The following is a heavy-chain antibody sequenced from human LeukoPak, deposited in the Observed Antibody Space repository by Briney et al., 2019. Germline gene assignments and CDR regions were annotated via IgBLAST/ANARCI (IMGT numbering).Heavy chain of an antibody. Sequence: GGSLRLSCAASGFTFSTYAMSWVRQAPGKGLEWVSAIGGSGDFTYYAEYVRGRFTISTDNSKKMLYLQMNSLRAEDTAVYYCAKADRGWGVITKDWGQGTLVTVSS. D-gene: IGHD3-10*01. CDR3: AKADRGWGVITKD. CDR2: IGGSGDFT. J-gene: IGHJ4*02. CDR1: GFTFSTYA. V-gene: IGHV3-23*01.